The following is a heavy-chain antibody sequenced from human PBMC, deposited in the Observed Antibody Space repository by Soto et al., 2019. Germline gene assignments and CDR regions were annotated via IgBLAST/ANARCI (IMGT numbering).Heavy chain of an antibody. Sequence: SETLSLTCTVSGGSISSYYWSWIRQPPGKGLEWIGYIYYSGSTNYNPSLKSRVTISVDTSKNQFSLKLGSVTAADTAVYYCARSDDSSSWSWSAVNWFDPWGQGTLVTVSS. V-gene: IGHV4-59*08. CDR3: ARSDDSSSWSWSAVNWFDP. CDR2: IYYSGST. J-gene: IGHJ5*02. CDR1: GGSISSYY. D-gene: IGHD6-13*01.